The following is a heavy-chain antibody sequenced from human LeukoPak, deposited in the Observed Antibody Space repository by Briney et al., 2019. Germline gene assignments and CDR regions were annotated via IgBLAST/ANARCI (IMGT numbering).Heavy chain of an antibody. V-gene: IGHV4-30-4*08. D-gene: IGHD3-22*01. Sequence: SQTLSLTCTVSGGSISSGDYYWSWIRQPPGKGLEWIGYIYYSGSTYYNPSLKSRVTISVDTSKNRFSLKLSSVTAADTAVYYCATHSSGYDSGNDAFDIWDQGTMVTVSS. J-gene: IGHJ3*02. CDR2: IYYSGST. CDR1: GGSISSGDYY. CDR3: ATHSSGYDSGNDAFDI.